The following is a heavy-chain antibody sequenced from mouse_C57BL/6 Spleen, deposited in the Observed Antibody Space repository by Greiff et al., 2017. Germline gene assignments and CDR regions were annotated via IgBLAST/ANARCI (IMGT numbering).Heavy chain of an antibody. V-gene: IGHV1-69*01. CDR2: IDPSDSYT. CDR1: GYTFTSYW. J-gene: IGHJ4*01. D-gene: IGHD2-10*01. Sequence: QVQLQQPGAELVMPGASVKLSCKASGYTFTSYWMHWVKQRPGQGLEWIGEIDPSDSYTNYNQKFKGKSTLTVDTSSSTAYMQLSSLTSEDSAVYYCARYAYYGNPYAMDYWGQGTSVTVSS. CDR3: ARYAYYGNPYAMDY.